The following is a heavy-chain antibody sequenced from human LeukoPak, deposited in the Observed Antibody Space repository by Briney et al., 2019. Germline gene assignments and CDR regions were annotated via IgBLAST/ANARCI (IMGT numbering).Heavy chain of an antibody. CDR2: MNPNSGNT. Sequence: ASVKVSCKASGYTFTSYDINWVRQATGQGLEWMGWMNPNSGNTGYAQKFQGRVTITRNTSISTAYMELSSLRSEDAAVYDCARAPCDWNYYYYYMDVWGQGTTVTVSS. V-gene: IGHV1-8*01. D-gene: IGHD2-21*02. CDR1: GYTFTSYD. J-gene: IGHJ6*03. CDR3: ARAPCDWNYYYYYMDV.